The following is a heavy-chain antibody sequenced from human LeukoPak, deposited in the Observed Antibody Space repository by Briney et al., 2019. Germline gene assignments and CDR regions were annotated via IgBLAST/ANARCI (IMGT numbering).Heavy chain of an antibody. D-gene: IGHD6-13*01. CDR3: AVTFIAAAGDDAFDI. V-gene: IGHV4-34*01. J-gene: IGHJ3*02. CDR1: GGSFSGYY. CDR2: INHSGST. Sequence: SETLSLTCAVYGGSFSGYYWSWIRQPPGRGLEWIGEINHSGSTNYNPSLKSRVTIPVDTSKNQFPLKLGSVTAADTAVYYCAVTFIAAAGDDAFDIWGQGTMVTVSS.